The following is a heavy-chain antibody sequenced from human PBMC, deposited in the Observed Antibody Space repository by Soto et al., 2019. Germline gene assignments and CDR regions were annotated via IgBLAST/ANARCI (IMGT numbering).Heavy chain of an antibody. D-gene: IGHD1-1*01. J-gene: IGHJ3*02. CDR1: GFTIGGYG. Sequence: VQLVESGGGVVRPGGSLRLSCVASGFTIGGYGMHWVRQAPGRGLEWVAVISEDGTVQRYLDAVKGRFYISRDNPKNTLSLQMYRLSPEDTSIYFWAREFQRGRHGFDIWGQGTVVTVS. CDR2: ISEDGTVQ. CDR3: AREFQRGRHGFDI. V-gene: IGHV3-30*03.